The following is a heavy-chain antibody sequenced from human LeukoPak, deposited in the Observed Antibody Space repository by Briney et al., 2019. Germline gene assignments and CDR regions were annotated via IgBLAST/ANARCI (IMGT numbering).Heavy chain of an antibody. CDR1: GGSFSSYA. Sequence: GASVKVSCKASGGSFSSYALSWVRQAPGQGLEWMGGIIPLFGTANYAQKFQGRVTITADESTSTAYMELSSLRSEDTAVYYCARSRNHHESSEAFDYWGQGTLVTVSS. D-gene: IGHD3-22*01. J-gene: IGHJ4*02. CDR2: IIPLFGTA. V-gene: IGHV1-69*01. CDR3: ARSRNHHESSEAFDY.